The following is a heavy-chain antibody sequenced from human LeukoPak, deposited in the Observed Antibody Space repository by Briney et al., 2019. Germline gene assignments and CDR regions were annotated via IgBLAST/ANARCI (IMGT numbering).Heavy chain of an antibody. D-gene: IGHD3-16*01. CDR3: VRDQGGAVSY. Sequence: GGSLRLSCAASGFTFDDYAMHWVRHAPGKGLEWVSYISSLSGTIHYADSVTGRFIISRDNARNSLFLQMNSLRAEDTAVYYCVRDQGGAVSYWGQGTLVTVSS. CDR1: GFTFDDYA. CDR2: ISSLSGTI. V-gene: IGHV3-48*01. J-gene: IGHJ4*02.